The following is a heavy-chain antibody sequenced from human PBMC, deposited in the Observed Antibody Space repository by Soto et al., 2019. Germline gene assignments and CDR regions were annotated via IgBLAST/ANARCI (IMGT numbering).Heavy chain of an antibody. CDR2: IYWDDDK. CDR1: GFSLTTSGVG. D-gene: IGHD3-3*01. V-gene: IGHV2-5*02. CDR3: AHRVLRTVFGLVTTTAIYFDF. J-gene: IGHJ4*02. Sequence: QIPLNESGPTVVSPTETLTLTCRFSGFSLTTSGVGVGWIRQSPGKAPEWLALIYWDDDKRYSASLKSRLTITKDTSKNQVVLTVSDLDPTDTATYYCAHRVLRTVFGLVTTTAIYFDFCGQGTPVAVSS.